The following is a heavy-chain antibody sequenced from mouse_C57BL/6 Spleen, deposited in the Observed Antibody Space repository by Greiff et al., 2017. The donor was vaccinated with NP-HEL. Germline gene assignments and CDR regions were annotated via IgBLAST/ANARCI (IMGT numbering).Heavy chain of an antibody. J-gene: IGHJ4*01. CDR3: ARRKGGYYYAMDY. V-gene: IGHV1-22*01. CDR2: INPNNGGT. D-gene: IGHD2-2*01. CDR1: GYTFTDYN. Sequence: VQLQQSGPELVKPGASVKMSCKASGYTFTDYNMHWVKQSHGKSLEWIGYINPNNGGTSYNQKFKGKATLTVNKSSSTAYMELRSLTSEDSAVYYCARRKGGYYYAMDYWGKGTSVTVSS.